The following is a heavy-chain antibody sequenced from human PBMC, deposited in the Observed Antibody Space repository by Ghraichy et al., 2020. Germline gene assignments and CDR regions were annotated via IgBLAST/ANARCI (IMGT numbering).Heavy chain of an antibody. J-gene: IGHJ4*02. D-gene: IGHD6-13*01. Sequence: GGSLRLSCAASGFTFSSYAMSWVRQAPGKGLEWVSAISGSGGSTYYADSVKGRFTISRDNSKNTLYLQMNSLRAEDTAVYYCAMTKRDGYSSSWYKSYYWGQGTLVTVSS. CDR3: AMTKRDGYSSSWYKSYY. CDR1: GFTFSSYA. CDR2: ISGSGGST. V-gene: IGHV3-23*01.